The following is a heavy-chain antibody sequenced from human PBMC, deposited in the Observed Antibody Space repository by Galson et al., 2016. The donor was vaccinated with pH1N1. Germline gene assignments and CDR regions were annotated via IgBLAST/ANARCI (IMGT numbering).Heavy chain of an antibody. J-gene: IGHJ6*02. V-gene: IGHV5-51*01. Sequence: SGAEVKKPGESLRISCQASGYSFADHWIAWVRQVPGEGLEWMGFIYPDDSDTKYNPSFQGQVIISADKSFNTAYLQWGSLKASDTAMYYCARHRVAVIRGSGMVVWGQGTTVTVSS. CDR2: IYPDDSDT. CDR1: GYSFADHW. D-gene: IGHD2-21*01. CDR3: ARHRVAVIRGSGMVV.